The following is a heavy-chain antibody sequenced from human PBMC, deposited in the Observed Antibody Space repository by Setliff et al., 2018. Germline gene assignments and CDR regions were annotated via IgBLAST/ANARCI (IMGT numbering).Heavy chain of an antibody. CDR1: GFTFSNYR. D-gene: IGHD2-15*01. V-gene: IGHV3-33*08. CDR3: ARTCSGSGCYAGLES. Sequence: GGSLRLSCAASGFTFSNYRMHWVRQAPGKGLEWVAVIWHDGGNKHHADSVKGRFTISRDNSKNTLYLQMNSLRPEDTAVYYCARTCSGSGCYAGLESWGQGTPVTVS. CDR2: IWHDGGNK. J-gene: IGHJ4*02.